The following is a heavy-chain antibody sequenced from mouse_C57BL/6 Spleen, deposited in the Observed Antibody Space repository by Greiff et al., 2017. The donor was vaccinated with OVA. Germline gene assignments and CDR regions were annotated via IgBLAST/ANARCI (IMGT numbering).Heavy chain of an antibody. CDR1: GFTFSSYG. V-gene: IGHV5-6*01. CDR3: ASELGRRDYFDY. Sequence: EVKLVESGGDLVKPGGSLKLSCAASGFTFSSYGMSWVRQTPDKRLEWVATISSGGSYTYYPDSVKGRFTISRDNAKNTLYLQMSSLKSEDTAMYYCASELGRRDYFDYWGQGTTLTVSS. CDR2: ISSGGSYT. D-gene: IGHD4-1*01. J-gene: IGHJ2*01.